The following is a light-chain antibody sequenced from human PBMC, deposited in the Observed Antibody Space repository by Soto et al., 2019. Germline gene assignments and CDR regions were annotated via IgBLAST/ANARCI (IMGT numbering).Light chain of an antibody. Sequence: EIVLTQSPGTLSLSPGERATLSCRASQTVSSSYLAWYHQKPDQAPRLLIYGPSNRATGIPDRFGGSGSGADFTLTISRLEPEDFAVYYCQQYGSSPRTFGQGTKVEI. CDR2: GPS. CDR3: QQYGSSPRT. CDR1: QTVSSSY. J-gene: IGKJ1*01. V-gene: IGKV3-20*01.